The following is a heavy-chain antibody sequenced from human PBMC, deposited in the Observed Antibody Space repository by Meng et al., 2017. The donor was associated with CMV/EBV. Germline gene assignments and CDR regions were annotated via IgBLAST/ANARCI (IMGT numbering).Heavy chain of an antibody. V-gene: IGHV3-48*04. CDR2: ISSSGSTI. D-gene: IGHD2-2*01. CDR3: ARDHCSSTSCYLLYYYYGMDV. J-gene: IGHJ6*02. Sequence: GGSLRLSCAASGFTFSSYSMNWVRQAPGKGLEWVSYISSSGSTIYYADSVKGRFTISRDNAKNSLYLQMNSLRAEDTAVYYCARDHCSSTSCYLLYYYYGMDVWGQGTTVTVSS. CDR1: GFTFSSYS.